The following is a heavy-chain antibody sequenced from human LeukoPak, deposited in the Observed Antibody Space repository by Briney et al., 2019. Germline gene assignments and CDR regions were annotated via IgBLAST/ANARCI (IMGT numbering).Heavy chain of an antibody. V-gene: IGHV3-53*01. CDR3: ARDREQSYFDY. D-gene: IGHD1/OR15-1a*01. Sequence: PGGSLRLSCAAPGFTVSSNYMNWVRQAPGKGLEWVSVIYSGGSTYYADSVKGRFTISRDNSKNTLYLQMNSLRAEDTAVYYCARDREQSYFDYWGQGALVTVSS. J-gene: IGHJ4*02. CDR2: IYSGGST. CDR1: GFTVSSNY.